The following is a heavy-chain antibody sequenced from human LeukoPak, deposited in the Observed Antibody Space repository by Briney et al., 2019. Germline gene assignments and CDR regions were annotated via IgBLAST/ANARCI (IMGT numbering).Heavy chain of an antibody. CDR1: GFTFSSFS. D-gene: IGHD3-10*02. Sequence: GGSLRLSCAASGFTFSSFSMNWVRQAPGKGLEWVSYISSTSSTIYYADSVKGRFTISRDNAKNSLYLQMNSLRAEDTAVYYCAELGITMIGGVWGKGTTVTISS. J-gene: IGHJ6*04. CDR3: AELGITMIGGV. CDR2: ISSTSSTI. V-gene: IGHV3-48*04.